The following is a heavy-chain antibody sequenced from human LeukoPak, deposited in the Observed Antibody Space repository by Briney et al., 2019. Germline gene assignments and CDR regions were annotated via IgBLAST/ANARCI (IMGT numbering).Heavy chain of an antibody. Sequence: GESLKISCKGSGYTFSSYWTGWVRQMPGKGLEWMGIIYPGDSDTRYSPSLQGQVTVSVDTSIGTAYLQWSSLKASDTAIYYCARQNDFRLDYWGQGTLVTVSS. D-gene: IGHD3-3*01. CDR2: IYPGDSDT. J-gene: IGHJ4*02. CDR3: ARQNDFRLDY. CDR1: GYTFSSYW. V-gene: IGHV5-51*01.